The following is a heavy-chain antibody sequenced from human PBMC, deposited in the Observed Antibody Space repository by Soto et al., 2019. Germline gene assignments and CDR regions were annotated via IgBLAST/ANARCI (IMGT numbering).Heavy chain of an antibody. CDR1: GFTFEDYA. CDR3: AKDSPRPPHYYDTSGYYFVFNAFDL. CDR2: ISWNSGSI. J-gene: IGHJ3*01. V-gene: IGHV3-9*01. Sequence: LRRSCAASGFTFEDYAMDWVRQAAGKGLEWVAGISWNSGSIGYADSVKGRFTISRDNAKNSLYLQMNSLRAEDTALYYCAKDSPRPPHYYDTSGYYFVFNAFDLWGQGTMVTVSS. D-gene: IGHD3-22*01.